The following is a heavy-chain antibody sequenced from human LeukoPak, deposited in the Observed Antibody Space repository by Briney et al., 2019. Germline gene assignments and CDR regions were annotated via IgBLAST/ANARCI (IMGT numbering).Heavy chain of an antibody. CDR2: IRNKANSYTT. CDR1: GFTFSDHS. D-gene: IGHD4-17*01. V-gene: IGHV3-72*01. CDR3: TRHSVAYGDYDWFDP. Sequence: PGGSLRLSCAASGFTFSDHSMDWVRQAPGKGLEWVGRIRNKANSYTTEYAASVKGRFTISRDDSKNSLFLQMNSLKTEDTAVYYCTRHSVAYGDYDWFDPWGQGTLVTVSS. J-gene: IGHJ5*02.